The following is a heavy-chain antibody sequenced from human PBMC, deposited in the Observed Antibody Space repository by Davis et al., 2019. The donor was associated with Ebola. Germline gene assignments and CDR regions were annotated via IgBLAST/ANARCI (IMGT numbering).Heavy chain of an antibody. D-gene: IGHD3-10*01. CDR2: VHYSGST. J-gene: IGHJ4*02. CDR1: GGSISSGSYY. Sequence: PSETLSLTCTVSGGSISSGSYYWNWIRQPPGKGLEWIGYVHYSGSTKYNPSLKSRVTISVDRSKDQFSLKLSSVTAADTAVYYCAREGSVGGSGNYYFDYWGQGTLVTVSS. V-gene: IGHV4-61*01. CDR3: AREGSVGGSGNYYFDY.